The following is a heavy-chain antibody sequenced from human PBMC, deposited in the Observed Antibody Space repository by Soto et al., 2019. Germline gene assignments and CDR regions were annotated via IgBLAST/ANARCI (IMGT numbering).Heavy chain of an antibody. CDR1: GCVCKNYK. CDR2: ISNSGNTI. J-gene: IGHJ6*02. V-gene: IGHV3-48*03. CDR3: ARDIDNRDYYYGLEV. D-gene: IGHD1-20*01. Sequence: PGGSLRRSCVASGCVCKNYKKNWVRQAPGKGLEWISYISNSGNTIYVADSMRGRFTISRDNAKNSLFLQMNSLRADDTAVYYCARDIDNRDYYYGLEVWGPGTTVTVSS.